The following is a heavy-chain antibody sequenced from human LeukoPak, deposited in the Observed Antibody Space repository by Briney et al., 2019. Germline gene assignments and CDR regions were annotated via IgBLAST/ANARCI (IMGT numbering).Heavy chain of an antibody. J-gene: IGHJ4*02. CDR2: ISYDGSNK. CDR3: AKDLRGYCSSMPCPWDS. Sequence: GGSLRLSCAASGFTFSSYGMYWVRQTPGKGLESVAVISYDGSNKNYADFVKGRFTISRDNSKKTLFLQMNSLKVEDTGLYYCAKDLRGYCSSMPCPWDSWGQGTLVTVSS. V-gene: IGHV3-30*18. CDR1: GFTFSSYG. D-gene: IGHD2-2*01.